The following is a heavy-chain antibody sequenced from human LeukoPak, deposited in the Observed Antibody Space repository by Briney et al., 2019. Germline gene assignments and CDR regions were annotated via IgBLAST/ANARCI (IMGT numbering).Heavy chain of an antibody. CDR1: GGSISSYY. J-gene: IGHJ4*02. CDR3: AGGSGWLFDY. CDR2: IHYSGST. D-gene: IGHD6-19*01. Sequence: SETLSLTCTVSGGSISSYYWTWIRQPPGKGLEWIGYIHYSGSTNYNPSLRGRVTISLDTSKNQFSLTLSSVTAADTAVYYCAGGSGWLFDYWGQGIPVTVSP. V-gene: IGHV4-59*01.